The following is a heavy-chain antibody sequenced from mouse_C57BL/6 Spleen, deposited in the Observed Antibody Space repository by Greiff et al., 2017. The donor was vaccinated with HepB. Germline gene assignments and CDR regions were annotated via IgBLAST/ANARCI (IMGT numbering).Heavy chain of an antibody. Sequence: QVQLQQSGPELVKPGASVKISCKASGYAFSSSWMNWVKQRPGTGLEWIGRIYPGDGNTNYNGKFKGKATLTADKSSSTAYMQLSSLTSEDSAVYFCAVSLAYWGQGTLVTVSA. CDR3: AVSLAY. CDR2: IYPGDGNT. J-gene: IGHJ3*01. CDR1: GYAFSSSW. V-gene: IGHV1-82*01.